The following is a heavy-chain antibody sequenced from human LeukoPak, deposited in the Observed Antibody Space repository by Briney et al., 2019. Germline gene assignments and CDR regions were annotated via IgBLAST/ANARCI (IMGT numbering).Heavy chain of an antibody. Sequence: GGSLRLSCAASGFTFSSYAMNWVRQAPGKGLEWVSSISSSSSYIYYADSVKGRFTISRDNAKNSLYLQMNSLRAEDTAVYYCARDLTFPYSSSSFPKLYYFDYWGQGTLVTVSS. CDR1: GFTFSSYA. CDR2: ISSSSSYI. J-gene: IGHJ4*02. D-gene: IGHD6-6*01. V-gene: IGHV3-21*01. CDR3: ARDLTFPYSSSSFPKLYYFDY.